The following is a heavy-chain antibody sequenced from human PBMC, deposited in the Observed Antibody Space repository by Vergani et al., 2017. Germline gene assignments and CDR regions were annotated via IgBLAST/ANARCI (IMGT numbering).Heavy chain of an antibody. CDR1: GFTLSLSGMG. CDR3: EHRRGEFGGDSEY. D-gene: IGHD2-21*02. V-gene: IGHV2-5*01. Sequence: HITLEESGPSVVKPTQTLTLTCTFSGFTLSLSGMGVGWIRQPPGKALEWLALIYWNGDKRYNSSLKSRVTIAQGASENQIVLTLTSVEPGDTATYFCEHRRGEFGGDSEYWGQGKTGHRLL. CDR2: IYWNGDK. J-gene: IGHJ4*02.